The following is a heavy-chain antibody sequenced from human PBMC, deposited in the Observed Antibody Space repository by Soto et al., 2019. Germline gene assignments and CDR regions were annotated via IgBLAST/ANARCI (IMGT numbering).Heavy chain of an antibody. V-gene: IGHV1-8*01. CDR2: MNPNSGNT. CDR3: ARIGVYGDYVLIDY. Sequence: ASVKVSCKASGYTFTSYDINWVRQATGQGLEWMGWMNPNSGNTGYAQKFQGRVTMTRNTSISTAYMELSSLRSEDTAVYYCARIGVYGDYVLIDYWGQGTLVTVSS. J-gene: IGHJ4*02. CDR1: GYTFTSYD. D-gene: IGHD4-17*01.